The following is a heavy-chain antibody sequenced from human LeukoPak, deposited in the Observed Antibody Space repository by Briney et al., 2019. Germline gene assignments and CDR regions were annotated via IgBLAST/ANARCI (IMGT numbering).Heavy chain of an antibody. CDR2: ISGSGGST. J-gene: IGHJ4*02. CDR1: GFTVSSSY. CDR3: AKDNAPGVWQLFDY. D-gene: IGHD3-16*01. Sequence: GGSLRLSCAASGFTVSSSYMSWVRQAPGKGLEWVSAISGSGGSTYYAGSVKGRFTISRDNSKNTVYLQMNSLRAGDTAVYYCAKDNAPGVWQLFDYWGQGTLVTVSS. V-gene: IGHV3-23*01.